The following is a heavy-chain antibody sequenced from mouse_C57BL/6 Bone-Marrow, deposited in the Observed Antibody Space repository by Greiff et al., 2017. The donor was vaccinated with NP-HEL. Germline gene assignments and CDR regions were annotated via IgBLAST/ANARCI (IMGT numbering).Heavy chain of an antibody. CDR3: ARSPYLYFDV. J-gene: IGHJ1*03. CDR2: IYPGSGST. CDR1: GYTFTSYW. D-gene: IGHD5-5*01. V-gene: IGHV1-55*01. Sequence: QVQLQQSGAELVKPWASVKMSCKASGYTFTSYWITWVKQRPGQGLEWIGDIYPGSGSTNYNEKFKSKATLTVDTSSSTAYMQLSSLTSEDSAVYYCARSPYLYFDVWGTGTTVTVSS.